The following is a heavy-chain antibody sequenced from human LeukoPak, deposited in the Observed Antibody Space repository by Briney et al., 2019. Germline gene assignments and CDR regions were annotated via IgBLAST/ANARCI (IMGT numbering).Heavy chain of an antibody. D-gene: IGHD5-12*01. CDR2: IYYSGST. Sequence: SETLSLTCTVSGGSISSYYWSWIRQPPGKGLEWIGYIYYSGSTNYNPSLESRVTISVDTSKNQFSLKLSSVTAADTAVYYCARHGYSGYDLPLDIWGQGTMVTVSS. V-gene: IGHV4-59*01. J-gene: IGHJ3*02. CDR3: ARHGYSGYDLPLDI. CDR1: GGSISSYY.